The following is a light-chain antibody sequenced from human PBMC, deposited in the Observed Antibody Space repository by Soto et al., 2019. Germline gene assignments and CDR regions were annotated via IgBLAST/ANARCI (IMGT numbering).Light chain of an antibody. Sequence: EIWLPQPPATLCLYPGESVRHSYRASQSVSSYLAWYHQKPGQAPKXIIFDASTRATGIPARFSGSGSGTDFTLTISSLEPEDFAVYYCQQRSNWPITSGQGTRLEI. CDR1: QSVSSY. CDR3: QQRSNWPIT. J-gene: IGKJ5*01. CDR2: DAS. V-gene: IGKV3-11*01.